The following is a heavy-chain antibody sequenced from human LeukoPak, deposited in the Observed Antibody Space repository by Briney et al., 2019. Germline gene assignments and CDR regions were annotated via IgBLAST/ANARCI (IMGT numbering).Heavy chain of an antibody. D-gene: IGHD3-22*01. V-gene: IGHV3-33*01. CDR2: LWYDGSNK. CDR3: ARRPYSDTSGRLSDV. J-gene: IGHJ6*02. CDR1: GVTFSRYG. Sequence: PGGSLRLSCAASGVTFSRYGMRWVRQAPGKGLEWVAVLWYDGSNKYYADSVKGRFTISRDNSKNTLYLQMNSLRAEDTAVYFCARRPYSDTSGRLSDVWGQGTTVTVSS.